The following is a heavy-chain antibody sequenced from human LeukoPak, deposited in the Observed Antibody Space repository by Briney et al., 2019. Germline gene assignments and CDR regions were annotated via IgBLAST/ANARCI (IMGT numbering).Heavy chain of an antibody. J-gene: IGHJ4*02. D-gene: IGHD2-2*02. Sequence: ASVKVSCKASGCTFTGYYMHWVRQAPGQGLEWMGWINPNSGGTNYAQKFQGRVTMTRDTSISTAYMELSRLRSDDTAVYYCARDRRLLPAAILDYWGQGTLVTVSS. CDR2: INPNSGGT. V-gene: IGHV1-2*02. CDR3: ARDRRLLPAAILDY. CDR1: GCTFTGYY.